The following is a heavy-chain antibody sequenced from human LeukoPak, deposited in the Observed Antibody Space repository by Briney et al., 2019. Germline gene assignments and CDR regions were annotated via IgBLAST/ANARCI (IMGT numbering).Heavy chain of an antibody. Sequence: GGSLRLSCAASGFIFSDYWMTWVRQAPGEGLEWVAHIKQGEFEKYYVDSVRGRFTISRDNVQKSVYLQMSSLRGDDTAIYYCARSHDGFDLWGQGTLVTVSS. V-gene: IGHV3-7*03. J-gene: IGHJ5*02. CDR1: GFIFSDYW. CDR3: ARSHDGFDL. D-gene: IGHD3-3*01. CDR2: IKQGEFEK.